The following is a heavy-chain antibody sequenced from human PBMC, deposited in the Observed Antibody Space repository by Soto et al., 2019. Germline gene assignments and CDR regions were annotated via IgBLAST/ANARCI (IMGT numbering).Heavy chain of an antibody. Sequence: EVQLVESGEGLVQPGGSLRLSCAASGFTFSNYPMHWVRQAPGKGLESVSAISGNGGSTYYGDSVRGRFTISSDNSRNTLYLQMGSLRAEDTAVYYCAREGTPGTTDYWGQGTLVTVSS. V-gene: IGHV3-64*02. CDR1: GFTFSNYP. CDR2: ISGNGGST. J-gene: IGHJ4*02. CDR3: AREGTPGTTDY. D-gene: IGHD1-1*01.